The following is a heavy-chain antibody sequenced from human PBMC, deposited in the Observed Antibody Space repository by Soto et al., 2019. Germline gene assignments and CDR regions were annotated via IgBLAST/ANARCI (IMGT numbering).Heavy chain of an antibody. CDR2: IIPIFGTA. CDR3: ARDWAYYYDSSGYFGC. CDR1: GGTFSSYA. J-gene: IGHJ4*02. D-gene: IGHD3-22*01. V-gene: IGHV1-69*14. Sequence: QVQLVQSGAEVKKPGSSVKVSCKASGGTFSSYAISWVRQAPGQGLEWMGGIIPIFGTANYAQKLQGRVTITADKSTSTAYMELSRLRSEDMVVYYCARDWAYYYDSSGYFGCWGLGTLVTVSS.